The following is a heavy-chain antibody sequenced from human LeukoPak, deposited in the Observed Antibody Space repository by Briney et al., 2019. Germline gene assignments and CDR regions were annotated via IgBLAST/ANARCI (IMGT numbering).Heavy chain of an antibody. J-gene: IGHJ4*02. CDR1: GGSFSGYY. Sequence: SETLSLTCAVYGGSFSGYYWSWIRQPPGKGLEWIGEINHSGSTNYNPSLKSRVTISVDTSKNQFSLKLSSVTAAGTAVYYCARRRIAAAGWYFDYWGQGTLVTVSS. CDR3: ARRRIAAAGWYFDY. D-gene: IGHD6-13*01. CDR2: INHSGST. V-gene: IGHV4-34*01.